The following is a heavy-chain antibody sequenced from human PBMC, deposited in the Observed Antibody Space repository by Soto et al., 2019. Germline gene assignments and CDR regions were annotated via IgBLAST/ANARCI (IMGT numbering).Heavy chain of an antibody. J-gene: IGHJ5*02. D-gene: IGHD6-13*01. CDR3: ARGYSSSSWFDP. V-gene: IGHV4-59*01. Sequence: SETLSLTCTVSGASISSYYWSWIRQPPGKGLELIGYIYDSGSTHYNPSLKSRVTISVDTSKDQFSLKLSSVTAADTAVYYCARGYSSSSWFDPWGQGTLVTVSS. CDR2: IYDSGST. CDR1: GASISSYY.